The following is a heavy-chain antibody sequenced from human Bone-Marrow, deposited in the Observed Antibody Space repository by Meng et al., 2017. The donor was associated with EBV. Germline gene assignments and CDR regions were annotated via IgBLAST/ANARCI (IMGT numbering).Heavy chain of an antibody. CDR3: AHRRDDYTNYWYFDL. CDR1: GFSLSTSGVG. CDR2: IYWDDDK. D-gene: IGHD4-11*01. Sequence: QITLKESGPTLVKPTQTLTLTCTLSGFSLSTSGVGVGWIRQPPGKALEWLALIYWDDDKRYSPSLKSRLTITKDTSKNQVVLTMTNMDPVDTATYYCAHRRDDYTNYWYFDLWGRGTLVTVSS. V-gene: IGHV2-5*02. J-gene: IGHJ2*01.